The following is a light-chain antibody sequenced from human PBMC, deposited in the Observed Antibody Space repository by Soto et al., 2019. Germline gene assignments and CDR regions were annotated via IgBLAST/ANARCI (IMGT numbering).Light chain of an antibody. CDR1: QSAGNF. CDR2: GAS. J-gene: IGKJ5*01. V-gene: IGKV3D-15*01. CDR3: QQYNNWPPPIT. Sequence: EIVMTQSPAALSVSPGETASLSCRASQSAGNFLAWYQQKPGQAPRLLIYGASTRATGIPARFSGSGSGTEFTLTISSLQSEDFAVYYCQQYNNWPPPITFGQGTRLEIK.